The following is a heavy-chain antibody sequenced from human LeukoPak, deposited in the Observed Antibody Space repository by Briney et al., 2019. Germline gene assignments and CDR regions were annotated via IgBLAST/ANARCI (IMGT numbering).Heavy chain of an antibody. CDR1: GFTFSSYS. V-gene: IGHV3-21*01. J-gene: IGHJ4*02. CDR3: VKDRDWGFGY. CDR2: ISGSNSYI. Sequence: GGSLILSCAASGFTFSSYSMNWVRQAPGKGLEWVSSISGSNSYIYYADSMKGRFTISRDNSQNTLYLQMNSLRAEDTAIYYCVKDRDWGFGYWGQGTLVTVSS. D-gene: IGHD7-27*01.